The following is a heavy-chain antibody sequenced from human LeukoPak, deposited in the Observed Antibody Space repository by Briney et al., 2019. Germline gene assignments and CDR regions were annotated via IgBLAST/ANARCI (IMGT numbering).Heavy chain of an antibody. CDR3: ARFDSSGYLGIDY. J-gene: IGHJ4*02. Sequence: ASVKVSCKASGYTFTGNYMHWVRQAPGQGLEWMGWINPNSGGTNYAQKFQGRVTMTRDTSISTAYMELSRLRSDDTAVYYCARFDSSGYLGIDYWGQGTLVTVSS. CDR1: GYTFTGNY. CDR2: INPNSGGT. D-gene: IGHD3-22*01. V-gene: IGHV1-2*02.